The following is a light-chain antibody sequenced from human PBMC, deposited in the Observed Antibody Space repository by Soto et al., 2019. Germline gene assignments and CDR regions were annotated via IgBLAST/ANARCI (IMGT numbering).Light chain of an antibody. Sequence: EIMLTQSPCTLSLSPGERATLPCRASQSVSSSYLAWYQQKPGQAPRLLIYGASSRATGIPDRFSGSGSGTDFTLTISRLEPEDFAVYYCQQYDSSPLTFGGGTKVDIK. J-gene: IGKJ4*01. CDR1: QSVSSSY. CDR3: QQYDSSPLT. CDR2: GAS. V-gene: IGKV3-20*01.